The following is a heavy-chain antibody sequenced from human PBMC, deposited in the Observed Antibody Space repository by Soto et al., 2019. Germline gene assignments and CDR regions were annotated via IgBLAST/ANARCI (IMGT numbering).Heavy chain of an antibody. CDR2: IIPIFGTA. V-gene: IGHV1-69*12. D-gene: IGHD2-2*01. Sequence: QVQLVQSGAEVKKPGSSVKVSCKASGGTFSSYAISWVRQAPGQGLEWMGGIIPIFGTANYAQKFQGRVTITADESKSTAYMELSSLRSEDTAVYYCARPDCRSSNCYYYYYYGMDVWGQGTTVTVSS. CDR3: ARPDCRSSNCYYYYYYGMDV. J-gene: IGHJ6*02. CDR1: GGTFSSYA.